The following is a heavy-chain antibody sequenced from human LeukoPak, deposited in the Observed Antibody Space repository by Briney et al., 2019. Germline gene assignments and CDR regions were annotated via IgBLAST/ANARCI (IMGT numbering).Heavy chain of an antibody. Sequence: SVNVSLTASVGTFSRYAISGVRPAPGQGGEWIGRIIPILGIAEYGQKFQGRVTITADKSTNTTYMELSSLRSEYTAVYYCAREGATVGFDYWGQGTLVTVSS. CDR2: IIPILGIA. J-gene: IGHJ4*02. CDR1: VGTFSRYA. V-gene: IGHV1-69*04. D-gene: IGHD1-26*01. CDR3: AREGATVGFDY.